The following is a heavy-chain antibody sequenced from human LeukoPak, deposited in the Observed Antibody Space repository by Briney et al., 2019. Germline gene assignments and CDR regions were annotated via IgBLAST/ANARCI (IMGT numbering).Heavy chain of an antibody. CDR2: INPSGGST. CDR1: GHTFASYY. J-gene: IGHJ4*02. D-gene: IGHD2/OR15-2a*01. V-gene: IGHV1-46*01. CDR3: ARESTWNDY. Sequence: ASVKVFCKASGHTFASYYIHWVRQAPGQGLEWVGLINPSGGSTSYAQKFQGRVTMTRDTSTSTVYMELSSLRSEDTALYYCARESTWNDYWGQGTLVTVSS.